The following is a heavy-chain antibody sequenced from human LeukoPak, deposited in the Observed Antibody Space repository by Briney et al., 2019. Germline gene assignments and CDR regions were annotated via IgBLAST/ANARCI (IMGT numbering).Heavy chain of an antibody. J-gene: IGHJ4*02. D-gene: IGHD3-16*01. V-gene: IGHV1-2*06. CDR1: GYTFTDYY. CDR3: ARLLGDFEY. Sequence: GASVKVSCKASGYTFTDYYMHWSRQAPGQGPEWMGRINPKSGGTSFAQKFQGRVTMTRDTSISTAYMELSRLRSDDTAVYYCARLLGDFEYWGQGTLVTVSS. CDR2: INPKSGGT.